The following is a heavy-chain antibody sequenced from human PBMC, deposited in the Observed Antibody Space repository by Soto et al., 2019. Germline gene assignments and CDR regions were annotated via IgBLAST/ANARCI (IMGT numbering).Heavy chain of an antibody. D-gene: IGHD6-6*01. CDR1: GFTFDDYA. CDR3: AKDIFKQRVRLYAFDI. Sequence: EVQLVESGGGLVQPGRSLRLSCAASGFTFDDYAMHWVRQAPGKGLEWVSGISWNSGSIGYADSVKGRFTISRDNAKNSLYLQMNSLIAEDTALYYCAKDIFKQRVRLYAFDIWGQGTMVTVSS. J-gene: IGHJ3*02. V-gene: IGHV3-9*01. CDR2: ISWNSGSI.